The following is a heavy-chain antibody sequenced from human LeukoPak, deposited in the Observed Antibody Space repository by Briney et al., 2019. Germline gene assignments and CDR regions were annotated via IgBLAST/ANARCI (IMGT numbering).Heavy chain of an antibody. CDR1: GGSFSGYY. Sequence: PETLSLTCAVYGGSFSGYYWSWIRQPPGKGLEWIGEINHSGSTNYNPSLKSRVTISVDTSKNQFSLKLSSVTAADTAVYYCARRGSNWNYFGFDYWGQGTLVTVSS. CDR2: INHSGST. J-gene: IGHJ4*02. V-gene: IGHV4-34*01. D-gene: IGHD1-7*01. CDR3: ARRGSNWNYFGFDY.